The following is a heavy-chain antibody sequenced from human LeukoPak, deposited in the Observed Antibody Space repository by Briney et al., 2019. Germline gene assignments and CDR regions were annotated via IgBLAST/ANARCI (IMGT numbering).Heavy chain of an antibody. J-gene: IGHJ3*02. Sequence: GASVKVSCKAFGYTFTSNYMHWVRQAPGQGLEWMGWISAYNGNTNYAQKLQGRVTMTTDTSTSTAYMELRNLRSDDTAVYYCARDQGGAFDIWGQGTMVTVSS. CDR1: GYTFTSNY. V-gene: IGHV1-18*04. CDR2: ISAYNGNT. CDR3: ARDQGGAFDI.